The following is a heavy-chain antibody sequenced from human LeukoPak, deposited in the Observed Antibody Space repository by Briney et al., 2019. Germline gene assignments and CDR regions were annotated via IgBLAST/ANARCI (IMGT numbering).Heavy chain of an antibody. CDR1: GFTFSRYT. D-gene: IGHD1-26*01. CDR2: ITSSSTYI. J-gene: IGHJ4*02. CDR3: TRGTGSYDY. Sequence: GGSLKLSCAASGFTFSRYTVNWVRQAPGKGLEWVSSITSSSTYIYYADSVKGRFTISRDNAKNSLYLHMNSLRAEDTAVYYCTRGTGSYDYWGQGTRVTVSS. V-gene: IGHV3-21*01.